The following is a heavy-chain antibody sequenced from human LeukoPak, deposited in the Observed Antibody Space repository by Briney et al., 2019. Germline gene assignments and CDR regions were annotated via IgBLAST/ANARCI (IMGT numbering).Heavy chain of an antibody. CDR3: ARGAHYYDSSGFYADFDY. D-gene: IGHD3-22*01. V-gene: IGHV3-7*01. J-gene: IGHJ4*02. Sequence: GGSLRLSCVASGFTFSSYWMSWVRQAPGKGLEWVANIKQDGSEENYVDSVKGRFTISRDNAKNSLYLQMNSLRAEDTAVHYCARGAHYYDSSGFYADFDYWGQGTLVTVSS. CDR1: GFTFSSYW. CDR2: IKQDGSEE.